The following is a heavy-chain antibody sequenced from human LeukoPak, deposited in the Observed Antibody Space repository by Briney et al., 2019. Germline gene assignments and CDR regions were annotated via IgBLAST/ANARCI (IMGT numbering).Heavy chain of an antibody. CDR2: MNPNSGNT. V-gene: IGHV1-8*01. J-gene: IGHJ6*02. CDR3: ARGLGYGDYGLYYYYYYGMDV. Sequence: ASVKVSCKASGYTFTSYDINWVRQATGQGLEWMGWMNPNSGNTGYAQKFQGRVTMTRNTSISTAYMELSSLRSEDTAVYYCARGLGYGDYGLYYYYYYGMDVWGQGTTVTVSS. CDR1: GYTFTSYD. D-gene: IGHD4-17*01.